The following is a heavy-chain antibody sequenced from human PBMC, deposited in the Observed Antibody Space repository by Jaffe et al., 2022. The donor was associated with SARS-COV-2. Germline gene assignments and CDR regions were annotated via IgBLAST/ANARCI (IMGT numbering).Heavy chain of an antibody. CDR2: ISYDGSNK. CDR3: ARVRACSGGSCYRRPLDY. V-gene: IGHV3-30-3*01. Sequence: QVQLVESGGGVVQPGRSLRLSCAASGFTFSSYAMHWVRQAPGKGLEWVAVISYDGSNKYYADSVKGRFTISRDNSKNTLYLQMNSLRAEDTAVYYCARVRACSGGSCYRRPLDYWGQGTLVTVSS. D-gene: IGHD2-15*01. CDR1: GFTFSSYA. J-gene: IGHJ4*02.